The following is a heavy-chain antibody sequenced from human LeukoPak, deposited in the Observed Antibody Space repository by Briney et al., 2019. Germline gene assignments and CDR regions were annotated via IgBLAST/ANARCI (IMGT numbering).Heavy chain of an antibody. CDR3: TRGALGFDY. CDR2: IGKGGDT. V-gene: IGHV3-13*04. Sequence: QAGGSLRLSCAASGFIFSSYDFHWVRQATGKGLEWVSGIGKGGDTYYAASVKGRFTLSRENAKGSLYLQLNSLRAGDTAVYYCTRGALGFDYWGQGTLVTVSS. J-gene: IGHJ4*02. CDR1: GFIFSSYD.